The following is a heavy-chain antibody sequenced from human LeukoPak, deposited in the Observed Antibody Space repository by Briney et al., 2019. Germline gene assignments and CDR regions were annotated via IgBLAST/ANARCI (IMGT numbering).Heavy chain of an antibody. J-gene: IGHJ4*02. CDR1: GFTFSSYA. Sequence: PGGSLRLSCAASGFTFSSYAMSWVRQAPGKGLEWASAISGSGSSTYYADSVKGRFTISRDNSKNTLYLQMNSLRAEDTAVYYCAKETYYYDSSGLDYWGQGTLVTVSS. CDR2: ISGSGSST. CDR3: AKETYYYDSSGLDY. V-gene: IGHV3-23*01. D-gene: IGHD3-22*01.